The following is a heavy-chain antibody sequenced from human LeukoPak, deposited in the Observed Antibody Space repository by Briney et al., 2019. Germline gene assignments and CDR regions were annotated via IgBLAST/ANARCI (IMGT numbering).Heavy chain of an antibody. CDR1: GGSISSSSYY. V-gene: IGHV4-39*01. D-gene: IGHD2-2*02. Sequence: SETLSLTCTVSGGSISSSSYYWGWIRQPPGKGLEWIGSIYYSGSTHYNPSLKSRVTISVDTSKNQFSLKLSSVTAADTAVYYCARHSPYCSSTSCYTYWGQGTLVTVSS. J-gene: IGHJ4*02. CDR3: ARHSPYCSSTSCYTY. CDR2: IYYSGST.